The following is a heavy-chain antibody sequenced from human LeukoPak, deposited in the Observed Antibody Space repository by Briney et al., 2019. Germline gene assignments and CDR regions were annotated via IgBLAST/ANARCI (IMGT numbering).Heavy chain of an antibody. D-gene: IGHD3-22*01. Sequence: SETLSLTCTVSGGSISSYYWSWIRQPPGKGLEWIGYIYYSGSTNYNPSLKSRVTISVDTSKNQFSLKLSSVTAADTAVYYCASQVFGFYDSSGYFDYWGQGTLVTASS. CDR2: IYYSGST. V-gene: IGHV4-59*08. CDR3: ASQVFGFYDSSGYFDY. CDR1: GGSISSYY. J-gene: IGHJ4*02.